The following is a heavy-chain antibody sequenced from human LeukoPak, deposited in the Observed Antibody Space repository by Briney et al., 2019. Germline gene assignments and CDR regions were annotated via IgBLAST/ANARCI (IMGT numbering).Heavy chain of an antibody. J-gene: IGHJ3*02. V-gene: IGHV4-59*01. CDR1: GGSLNNYY. CDR3: ARGGAFDI. Sequence: SATLSLACTVSGGSLNNYYWSWIRQPPGKGLEWIGYIFYSGTTNYNPSLKSRVTISVDTSKNQFSLKLTSVTAADTAVYFCARGGAFDIWGQGTLVTVST. CDR2: IFYSGTT.